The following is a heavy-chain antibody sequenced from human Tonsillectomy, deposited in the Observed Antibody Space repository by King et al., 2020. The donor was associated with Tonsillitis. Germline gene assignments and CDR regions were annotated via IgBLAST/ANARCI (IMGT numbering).Heavy chain of an antibody. J-gene: IGHJ3*02. CDR2: IYYSGST. V-gene: IGHV4-59*01. D-gene: IGHD3-22*01. CDR3: ARDGWEYYYDSSGYYGDAFDI. CDR1: GGSISSYY. Sequence: QLQESGPGLVKPSETLSLTCTVSGGSISSYYWSWIRQPPGKGLEWIGYIYYSGSTNYNPSLKSRVTISVDTSKNQISLKLSSVTAADTAVYYCARDGWEYYYDSSGYYGDAFDIWGQGTMVTVSS.